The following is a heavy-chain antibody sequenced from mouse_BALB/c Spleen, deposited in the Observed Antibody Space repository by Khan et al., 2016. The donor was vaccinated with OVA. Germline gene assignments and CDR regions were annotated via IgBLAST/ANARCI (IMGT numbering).Heavy chain of an antibody. CDR2: IYPGNVNT. D-gene: IGHD2-10*02. V-gene: IGHV1S56*01. J-gene: IGHJ3*01. CDR1: GYTFTSYF. Sequence: QIQLVQSGPELVKPGASVRISCKASGYTFTSYFIHWVKQRPGQGLEWIGWIYPGNVNTEYNERFTGKATLTAVKSSSTTYMQLSSLTSEDSAVYFCARAGYGSFAYWGQGTLVTVSA. CDR3: ARAGYGSFAY.